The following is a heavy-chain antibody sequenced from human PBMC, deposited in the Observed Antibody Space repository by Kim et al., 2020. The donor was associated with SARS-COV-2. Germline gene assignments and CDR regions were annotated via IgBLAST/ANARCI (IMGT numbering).Heavy chain of an antibody. J-gene: IGHJ3*02. CDR2: IYYSGST. D-gene: IGHD3-22*01. CDR1: GGSISSYY. CDR3: ARERTFDYYDSSGYFDI. V-gene: IGHV4-59*01. Sequence: SETLSLTCTVSGGSISSYYWSWIRQPPGKGLEWIGYIYYSGSTNYNPSLKSRVTISVDTSKNQFSLKLSSVTAADTAVYYCARERTFDYYDSSGYFDIWGQGTMVTVSS.